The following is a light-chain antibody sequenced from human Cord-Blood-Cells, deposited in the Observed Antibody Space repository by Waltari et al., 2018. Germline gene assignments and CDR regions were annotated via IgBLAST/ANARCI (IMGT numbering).Light chain of an antibody. CDR2: DVS. J-gene: IGLJ3*02. CDR1: SSDVGGYNY. Sequence: QSALTQPRSVSGSPGQSVTISCTGTSSDVGGYNYVSWYQQHPGKAPKLMIYDVSKRPSWLPDRFSRSKSGNPASLTISWLQAEDAADYYCCSYAGSYPWVFGGGTKLTVL. CDR3: CSYAGSYPWV. V-gene: IGLV2-11*01.